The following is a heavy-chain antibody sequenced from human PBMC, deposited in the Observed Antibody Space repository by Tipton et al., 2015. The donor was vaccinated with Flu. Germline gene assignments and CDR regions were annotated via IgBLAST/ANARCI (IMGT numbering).Heavy chain of an antibody. CDR2: FYPTDSNT. V-gene: IGHV5-51*03. J-gene: IGHJ4*02. CDR1: GYIFTNYR. D-gene: IGHD2-2*01. Sequence: QLVQSGAEVKKPGESLQISCKTSGYIFTNYRIAWVRQIPGKGLEWMGIFYPTDSNTKYSPSFQGQVTISVDKSISTAYLQWSSLKTSDTAMYYCVRPAGFTSSRYFDYWGQGTLVTVSS. CDR3: VRPAGFTSSRYFDY.